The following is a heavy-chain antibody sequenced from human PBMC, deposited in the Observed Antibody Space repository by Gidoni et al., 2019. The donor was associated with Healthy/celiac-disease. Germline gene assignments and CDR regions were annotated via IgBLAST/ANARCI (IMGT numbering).Heavy chain of an antibody. V-gene: IGHV5-51*01. CDR1: GYSFTNYW. J-gene: IGHJ3*02. CDR2: IYPDDSDT. Sequence: EVPLVPSGAEVKKPGKSLKISCKGSGYSFTNYWIGWVRQMPGKGLEWMGIIYPDDSDTRYSPSFRGQVTSSADKSISTAYLQWSSLKASDTAMYYCARQRGPFAFNIWGQGTMVTVSS. D-gene: IGHD3-10*01. CDR3: ARQRGPFAFNI.